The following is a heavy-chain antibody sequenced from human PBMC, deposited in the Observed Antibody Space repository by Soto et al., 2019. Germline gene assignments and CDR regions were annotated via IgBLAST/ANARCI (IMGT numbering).Heavy chain of an antibody. Sequence: GALVKVSCKASGYTFTGYYMHWVRQAPGQGLEWMGWINPNSGGTNYAQKFQGWVTMTRDTSISTAYMELSRLRSDDTAVYYCARARSTVVTAWFDPWGQGTLVTVSS. CDR3: ARARSTVVTAWFDP. V-gene: IGHV1-2*04. CDR2: INPNSGGT. CDR1: GYTFTGYY. D-gene: IGHD4-17*01. J-gene: IGHJ5*02.